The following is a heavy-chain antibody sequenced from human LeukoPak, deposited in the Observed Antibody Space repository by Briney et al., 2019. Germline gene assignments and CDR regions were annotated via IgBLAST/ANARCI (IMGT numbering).Heavy chain of an antibody. Sequence: GGSLRLSRAASGFTFSSSSISWVRRAPGKGLEWVSAITDAVGSTHYADSVKGRFTISRDNSKNTLYLQMNSLRAEDTAVYYCGKNRYSGSLSPFDIWGQGTMVTVSS. D-gene: IGHD1-26*01. CDR3: GKNRYSGSLSPFDI. CDR1: GFTFSSSS. J-gene: IGHJ3*02. CDR2: ITDAVGST. V-gene: IGHV3-23*01.